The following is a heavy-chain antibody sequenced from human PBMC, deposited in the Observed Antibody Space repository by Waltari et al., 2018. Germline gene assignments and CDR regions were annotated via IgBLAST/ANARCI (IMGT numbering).Heavy chain of an antibody. CDR1: GYTFNDYY. J-gene: IGHJ3*01. CDR3: ARDLFPSFWSGYGIDF. V-gene: IGHV1-2*02. CDR2: ITPNTGAT. D-gene: IGHD3-3*01. Sequence: QVQLVQSGADVKKPGASVRVSCTTSGYTFNDYYLYWVRQAPGKGLEWRGWITPNTGATNLARKYRGGLSRTRDTSITTAYMELNGLTSDDTAVYYCARDLFPSFWSGYGIDFWGQGTLVTVSS.